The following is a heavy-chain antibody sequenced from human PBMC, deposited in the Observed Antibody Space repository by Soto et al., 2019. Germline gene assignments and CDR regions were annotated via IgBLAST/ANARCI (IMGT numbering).Heavy chain of an antibody. CDR2: IHYSGNT. J-gene: IGHJ4*02. CDR3: ARGHYDFWSGYFATIDY. D-gene: IGHD3-3*01. Sequence: SETLSLTCTVSGGSISNYYWSWIRQPPGKGLEWIGYIHYSGNTKYNPSLKSRVAISADTSKNQFSLKLSSVTAADTAVYYCARGHYDFWSGYFATIDYWGQGTLVTVSS. CDR1: GGSISNYY. V-gene: IGHV4-59*08.